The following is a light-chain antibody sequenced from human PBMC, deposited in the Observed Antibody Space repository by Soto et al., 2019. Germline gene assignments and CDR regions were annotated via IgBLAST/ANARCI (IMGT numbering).Light chain of an antibody. CDR1: SSDVGRYNY. CDR2: DVS. Sequence: QSVLTQPASVSGSPGQSISISCTGTSSDVGRYNYVSWYQHHPGKAPKLIFYDVSNRPSGVSERFSVSKSGYTASLTISGLQAEDEADYYCNSYTTSSTHVFGTGTKVTVL. V-gene: IGLV2-14*03. CDR3: NSYTTSSTHV. J-gene: IGLJ1*01.